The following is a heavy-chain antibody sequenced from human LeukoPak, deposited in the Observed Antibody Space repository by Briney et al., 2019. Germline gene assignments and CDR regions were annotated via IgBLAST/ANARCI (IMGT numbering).Heavy chain of an antibody. D-gene: IGHD6-19*01. Sequence: GASVKVSCKTFGHTFTHHGFSWVRQPPGQGLEWIGWISGYNGDTHYAQNFQGRVTLTSDTSTSTVYMERRSLRSDAPAVYYCARDPTNTSGRYAYFDYWGQGALVTVS. J-gene: IGHJ4*02. V-gene: IGHV1-18*01. CDR2: ISGYNGDT. CDR3: ARDPTNTSGRYAYFDY. CDR1: GHTFTHHG.